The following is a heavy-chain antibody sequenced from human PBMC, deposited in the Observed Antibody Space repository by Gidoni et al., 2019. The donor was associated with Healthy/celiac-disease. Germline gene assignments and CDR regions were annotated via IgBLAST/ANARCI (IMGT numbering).Heavy chain of an antibody. CDR1: GFTFSSYA. CDR2: ISGRGGST. D-gene: IGHD3-3*01. CDR3: AKYDPLFGSYYFDY. V-gene: IGHV3-23*04. J-gene: IGHJ4*02. Sequence: EVQLVESGGGLVQPGGSLRLSCAASGFTFSSYAMSWVRQAPGKGLEGVAAISGRGGSTYDADSVKGRFTISRDNSKNTRYLQRNSLRAEDTAVYYCAKYDPLFGSYYFDYWGQGTLVTVSS.